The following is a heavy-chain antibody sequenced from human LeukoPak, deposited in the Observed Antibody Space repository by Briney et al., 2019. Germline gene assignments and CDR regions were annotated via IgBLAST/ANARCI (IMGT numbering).Heavy chain of an antibody. D-gene: IGHD1-26*01. CDR1: GGSISNYC. Sequence: PSETLSLTCTVSGGSISNYCWSWIRQPVGNGLEWIGRICATGSSNYNPFLKSRVTMSVDTSKKQFSLKLSSVTAADTAVYYCARDREVGRDNAISWFDPWGQGILVTVSS. J-gene: IGHJ5*02. CDR3: ARDREVGRDNAISWFDP. V-gene: IGHV4-4*07. CDR2: ICATGSS.